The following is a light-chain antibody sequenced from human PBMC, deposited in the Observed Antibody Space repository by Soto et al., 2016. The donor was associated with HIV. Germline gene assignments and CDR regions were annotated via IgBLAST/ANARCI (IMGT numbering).Light chain of an antibody. V-gene: IGKV2-28*01. Sequence: DIVMTQSPLSLPVTPGEPASISCRSSQSLLHSNGYKYLDWYLQKPGQSPQLLIYLGSNRASGVPDRFSGSGSGTDFTLRINRVEAEDVGVYYCMQSLQTPSTFGQGTRLEI. CDR1: QSLLHSNGYKY. J-gene: IGKJ5*01. CDR2: LGS. CDR3: MQSLQTPST.